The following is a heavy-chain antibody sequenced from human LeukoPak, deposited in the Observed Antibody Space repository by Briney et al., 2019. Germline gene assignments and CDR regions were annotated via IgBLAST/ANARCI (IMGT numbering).Heavy chain of an antibody. CDR2: IYTSGST. V-gene: IGHV4-38-2*02. J-gene: IGHJ4*02. Sequence: SETLSLTCTVSGYSISSGYYWGWIRQPPGKGLEWIGRIYTSGSTNHNPSLKSRVTISVDTSKNQFSLKLSSVTAADTAVYYCARVASSGSGVDYWGQGTLVTVSS. CDR1: GYSISSGYY. CDR3: ARVASSGSGVDY. D-gene: IGHD6-19*01.